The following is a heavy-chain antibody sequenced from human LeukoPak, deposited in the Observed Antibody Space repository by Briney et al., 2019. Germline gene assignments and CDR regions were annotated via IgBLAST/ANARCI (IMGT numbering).Heavy chain of an antibody. Sequence: PSETLSLTCAVYGGSFSGYYWSWIRQPPGKGLEWIGYIYYSGSTKYNPSLKSRVTISVDTSKNQFSLKLSSVTAADTALYYCARHRISGTYYDAFDIWGQGTMVIVSS. J-gene: IGHJ3*02. V-gene: IGHV4-59*08. CDR3: ARHRISGTYYDAFDI. CDR2: IYYSGST. CDR1: GGSFSGYY. D-gene: IGHD1-26*01.